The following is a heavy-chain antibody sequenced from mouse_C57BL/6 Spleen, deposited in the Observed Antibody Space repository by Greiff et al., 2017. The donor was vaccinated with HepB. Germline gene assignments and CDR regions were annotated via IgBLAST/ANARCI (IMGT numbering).Heavy chain of an antibody. CDR2: IDPETGGT. J-gene: IGHJ3*01. CDR1: GYTFTDYE. CDR3: TSQDLTGLVY. Sequence: VQLQQSGAELVRPGASVTLSCKASGYTFTDYEMHWVKQTPVHGLEWIGAIDPETGGTAYNQKFKGKAILTADKSSSTAYMELRSLTSEDSAVYYCTSQDLTGLVYWGQGTLVTVSA. V-gene: IGHV1-15*01. D-gene: IGHD4-1*01.